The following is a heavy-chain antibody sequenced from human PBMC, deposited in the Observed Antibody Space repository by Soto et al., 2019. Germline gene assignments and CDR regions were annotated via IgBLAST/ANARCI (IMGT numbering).Heavy chain of an antibody. CDR2: IYYSGRT. Sequence: QVQLQESGPGLVKPSQTLSLTCTVSGGSISSGGYYWSWIRQHPGKGLEWSGYIYYSGRTYYNPSLNSRVTISVDTSKNQFSLKLSSVTAADTAVYYCASVYYDILTGYYDAFDIWGQGTMVTVSS. V-gene: IGHV4-31*03. CDR3: ASVYYDILTGYYDAFDI. CDR1: GGSISSGGYY. J-gene: IGHJ3*02. D-gene: IGHD3-9*01.